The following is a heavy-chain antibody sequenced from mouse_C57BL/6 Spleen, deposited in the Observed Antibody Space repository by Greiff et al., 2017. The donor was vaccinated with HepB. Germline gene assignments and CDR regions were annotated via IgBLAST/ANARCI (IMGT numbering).Heavy chain of an antibody. CDR2: ISYDGSN. CDR1: GYSITSGYY. J-gene: IGHJ3*01. Sequence: EVHLVESGPGLVKPSQSLSLTCSVTGYSITSGYYWNWIRQFPGNKLEWMGYISYDGSNNYNPSLKNRITITRDTSKNQFFLKLNAVTTEDTATYYCAREDDAAYWGQGTLVTVSA. CDR3: AREDDAAY. V-gene: IGHV3-6*01.